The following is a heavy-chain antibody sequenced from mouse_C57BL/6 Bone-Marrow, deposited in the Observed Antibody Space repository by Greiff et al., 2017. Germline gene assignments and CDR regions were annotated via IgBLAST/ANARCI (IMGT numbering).Heavy chain of an antibody. D-gene: IGHD1-1*01. CDR2: IYPGSGST. Sequence: QVQLQQPGAELVKPGASVKMSCKASGYTFTSYWITWVKQRPGQGLEWIGDIYPGSGSTNYNEKFKSKATLTVDTSSSTAYMQLSSLPSEDSAVYDGARCYYYYAMDYWGQGTSVTVSS. CDR1: GYTFTSYW. V-gene: IGHV1-55*01. CDR3: ARCYYYYAMDY. J-gene: IGHJ4*01.